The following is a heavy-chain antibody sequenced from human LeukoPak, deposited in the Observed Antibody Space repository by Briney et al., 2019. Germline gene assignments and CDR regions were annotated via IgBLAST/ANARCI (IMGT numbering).Heavy chain of an antibody. CDR1: GFTFSSYA. CDR2: ISYDGSNK. V-gene: IGHV3-30-3*01. CDR3: ARETAYAFDI. J-gene: IGHJ3*02. Sequence: GGSLRLSCAASGFTFSSYAMHWVRQAPGKGLEWAAVISYDGSNKYYADSVKGRFTISRDNSKNTLYLQMNGLRAEDTAVYYCARETAYAFDIWGQGTMVTVSS. D-gene: IGHD5-18*01.